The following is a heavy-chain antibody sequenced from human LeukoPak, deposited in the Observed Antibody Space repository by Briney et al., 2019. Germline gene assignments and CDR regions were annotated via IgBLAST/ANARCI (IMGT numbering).Heavy chain of an antibody. J-gene: IGHJ4*02. CDR2: ISGSGGST. CDR1: GFTFSSYA. D-gene: IGHD3-3*01. V-gene: IGHV3-23*01. Sequence: PGGSLRLSCAASGFTFSSYAMSWVRQAPGKGLEWVSAISGSGGSTYYADSVKGRFTISRDNFKNTLYLQMNSLRAEDTAVYYCAKSDFWSGYYPPPDYWGQGTLVTVSS. CDR3: AKSDFWSGYYPPPDY.